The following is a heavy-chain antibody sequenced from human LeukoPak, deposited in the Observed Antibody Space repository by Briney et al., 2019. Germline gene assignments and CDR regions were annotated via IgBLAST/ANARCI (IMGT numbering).Heavy chain of an antibody. J-gene: IGHJ4*02. CDR3: AKGGTGYCSSSSCLYYFHY. CDR2: ISGSSTYT. V-gene: IGHV3-11*05. Sequence: GGSLRLSCAASGFTFSDYYMSRIRQAPGKGLEWVSYISGSSTYTNYADSVKGRFTISRDNAKNSLYLVMNSLRAEDTAIYYCAKGGTGYCSSSSCLYYFHYWGQGTLVTVSS. D-gene: IGHD2-2*01. CDR1: GFTFSDYY.